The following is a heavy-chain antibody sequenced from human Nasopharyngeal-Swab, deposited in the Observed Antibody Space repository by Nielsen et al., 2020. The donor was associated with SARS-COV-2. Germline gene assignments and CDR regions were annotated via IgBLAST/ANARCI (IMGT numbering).Heavy chain of an antibody. Sequence: GGSLRLSCAASGFTFGTYSMNWVRQAPGKGLEWVSSISSSSTYIYYADSVKGRFTISRDNAKNSLYLQMNSLRAEDTAVYYCAGAYGSGSYFAFDLWGQGTMVTAS. V-gene: IGHV3-21*01. J-gene: IGHJ3*01. D-gene: IGHD3-10*01. CDR3: AGAYGSGSYFAFDL. CDR2: ISSSSTYI. CDR1: GFTFGTYS.